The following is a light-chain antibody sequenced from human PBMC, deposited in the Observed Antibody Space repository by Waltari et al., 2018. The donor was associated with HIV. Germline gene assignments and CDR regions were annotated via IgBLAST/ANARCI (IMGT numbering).Light chain of an antibody. J-gene: IGLJ2*01. CDR1: NSNVGSYNL. Sequence: QSALTQPASVSGSPGQSVTISCTGTNSNVGSYNLVSWYQQHPGIAPKVIIYEVTQRPSGVSSRFSGSKSGNTASLISGLQAEDEANPFLLFGGGTKLTVL. CDR2: EVT. CDR3: L. V-gene: IGLV2-23*02.